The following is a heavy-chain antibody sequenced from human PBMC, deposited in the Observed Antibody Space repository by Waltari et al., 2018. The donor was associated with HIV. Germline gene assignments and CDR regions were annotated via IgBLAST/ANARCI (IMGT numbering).Heavy chain of an antibody. CDR1: GGSFSGYY. CDR3: ARGLYSGSLLDGGYYFDY. D-gene: IGHD1-26*01. V-gene: IGHV4-34*01. CDR2: INHSGST. J-gene: IGHJ4*02. Sequence: QVQLQQWGAGLLKPSETLSLTCAVYGGSFSGYYWSWIRQPPGKGLEWIGEINHSGSTNYNPSLKSRVTISVDTSKNQFSLKLSSVTAADTAVYYCARGLYSGSLLDGGYYFDYWGQGTLVTVSS.